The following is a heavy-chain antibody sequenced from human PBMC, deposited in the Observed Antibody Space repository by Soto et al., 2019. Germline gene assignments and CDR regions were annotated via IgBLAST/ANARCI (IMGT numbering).Heavy chain of an antibody. J-gene: IGHJ4*02. CDR1: GGSISSGNYY. Sequence: SETLSLTCTVSGGSISSGNYYWSWIRQPPGKGLEWIGFMSYSGSTSYNASLKSRVTISVDTSKSQFSLNLSFVTAADTAVYYCATMGTPATGLLDFDTWGQGTLVNVSS. D-gene: IGHD1-7*01. CDR2: MSYSGST. CDR3: ATMGTPATGLLDFDT. V-gene: IGHV4-30-4*01.